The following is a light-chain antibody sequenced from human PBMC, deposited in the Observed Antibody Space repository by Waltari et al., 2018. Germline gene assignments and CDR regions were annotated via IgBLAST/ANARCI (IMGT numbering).Light chain of an antibody. CDR2: EAS. V-gene: IGKV3-11*01. CDR3: QQRNSWSLT. J-gene: IGKJ4*01. CDR1: QSVRNY. Sequence: EIVLTQSPATLSLSPGDRAPLSCRASQSVRNYLAWYQQKPGQAPRLLIYEASDRATGIPARFSGSGSGTDFTLTISSLEPEYFAVYYCQQRNSWSLTFGGGTKVEIK.